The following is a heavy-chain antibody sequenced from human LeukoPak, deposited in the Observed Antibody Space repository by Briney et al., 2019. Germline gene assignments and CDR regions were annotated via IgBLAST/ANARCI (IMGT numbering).Heavy chain of an antibody. CDR3: ASLVGGCSSTSCPGIDY. V-gene: IGHV1-46*01. CDR1: GYTFTNYY. D-gene: IGHD2-2*01. CDR2: TDPIGGST. J-gene: IGHJ4*02. Sequence: GASVKVSCKASGYTFTNYYIHWVRQAPGQGLEWMGITDPIGGSTNYAQKFQGRVTMTRDTSTSTVYMELSSLRSEDSAVYYCASLVGGCSSTSCPGIDYWGQGTLVTVSS.